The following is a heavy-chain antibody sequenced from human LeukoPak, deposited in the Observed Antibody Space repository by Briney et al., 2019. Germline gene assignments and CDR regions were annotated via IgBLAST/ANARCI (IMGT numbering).Heavy chain of an antibody. J-gene: IGHJ4*02. CDR1: GYTFTRYD. D-gene: IGHD1-26*01. V-gene: IGHV1-8*01. CDR3: ARATWDNDFDY. CDR2: MNPNSGNT. Sequence: ASVKVSCKASGYTFTRYDINWVRQATGQGLEWMGWMNPNSGNTGYAQKFQGRVIMTRNTSISTAYMELSSLRSEDTAVYYCARATWDNDFDYWGQGTLITVSS.